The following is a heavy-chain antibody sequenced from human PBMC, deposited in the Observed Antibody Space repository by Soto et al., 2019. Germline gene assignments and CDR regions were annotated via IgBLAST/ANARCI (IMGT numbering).Heavy chain of an antibody. D-gene: IGHD2-15*01. V-gene: IGHV4-30-2*01. J-gene: IGHJ6*02. Sequence: SETLSLTCAVSGGSISSGGYSWSWIRQPPGKGLEWIGYIYHSGSTYYNPSLKSRVTISVDRSKNQFSLKLSSVTAADTAVYYCARGYCSGGSCYGYGMDVWGQGTTVTVSS. CDR1: GGSISSGGYS. CDR3: ARGYCSGGSCYGYGMDV. CDR2: IYHSGST.